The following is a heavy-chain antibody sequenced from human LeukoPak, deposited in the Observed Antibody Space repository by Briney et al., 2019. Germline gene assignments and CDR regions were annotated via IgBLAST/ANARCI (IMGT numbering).Heavy chain of an antibody. CDR2: INHSGST. Sequence: KPSETLSLTCAVYGGSFSGYYWSWIRQPPGKGLEWIGEINHSGSTNYNPSLKSRVTISVDTSKNQFSLKLSPVTAADTAVYYCARHEDYDILTGYYTNWFDPWGQGTLVTVSS. J-gene: IGHJ5*02. CDR3: ARHEDYDILTGYYTNWFDP. V-gene: IGHV4-34*01. D-gene: IGHD3-9*01. CDR1: GGSFSGYY.